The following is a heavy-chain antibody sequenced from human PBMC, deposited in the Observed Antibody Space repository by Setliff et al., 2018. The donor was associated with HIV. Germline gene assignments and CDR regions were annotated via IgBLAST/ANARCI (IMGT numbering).Heavy chain of an antibody. D-gene: IGHD6-19*01. Sequence: ASVKVSCKASGYTFTSYGISWVRQAPGQGLEWMGGIIPILGIANYAQRFQGRVTITADESTSTAYMELSSLRSEDTAVYYCAKTVAGTFSAFDIWGQGTMVTVSS. CDR1: GYTFTSYG. CDR2: IIPILGIA. CDR3: AKTVAGTFSAFDI. J-gene: IGHJ3*02. V-gene: IGHV1-69*10.